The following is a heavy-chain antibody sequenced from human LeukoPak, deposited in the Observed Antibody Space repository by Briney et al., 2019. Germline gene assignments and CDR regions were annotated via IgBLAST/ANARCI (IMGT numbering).Heavy chain of an antibody. CDR2: ISSSSSYI. CDR1: GFTFSSYS. D-gene: IGHD3-3*01. J-gene: IGHJ4*02. Sequence: GGSLRLSCAASGFTFSSYSMNWVRQAPGKGLEWVSSISSSSSYIYYADSVKGRFTISRDNAKNSLYLQMNSLRAEDTAVYYCARKGSITIFGVVISLNFDYWGQGTLVTVSS. V-gene: IGHV3-21*01. CDR3: ARKGSITIFGVVISLNFDY.